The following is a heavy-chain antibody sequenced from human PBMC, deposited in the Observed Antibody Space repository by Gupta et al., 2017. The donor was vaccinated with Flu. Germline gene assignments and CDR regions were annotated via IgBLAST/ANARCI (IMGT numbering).Heavy chain of an antibody. CDR3: AKGLTSYGDYSYFDY. Sequence: VQLLESGGGLVQPGGSLRLSCATSGFPFSSFAMRWVRQGPGEGLEWVSSIGGGGTTTYYADSVKGRFTVSRDNSRNTVHLQMNSLKAEDTAVYYCAKGLTSYGDYSYFDYWGQGALVTVSS. CDR1: GFPFSSFA. D-gene: IGHD4-17*01. V-gene: IGHV3-23*01. J-gene: IGHJ4*02. CDR2: IGGGGTTT.